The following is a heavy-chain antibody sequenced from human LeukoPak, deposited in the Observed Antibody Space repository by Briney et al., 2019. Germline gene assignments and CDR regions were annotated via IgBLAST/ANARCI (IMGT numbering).Heavy chain of an antibody. CDR2: ISSSGSTI. J-gene: IGHJ4*02. Sequence: GGSLRLSCAASGFTFSDYYMSRIRQAPGKGLEWVSYISSSGSTIYYADSVKGRFTISRDNAKNSLYLQMNSLRAEDTAVYYCARGLHCSSTSCYYFDYWGQGTLVTVSS. D-gene: IGHD2-2*01. CDR3: ARGLHCSSTSCYYFDY. CDR1: GFTFSDYY. V-gene: IGHV3-11*04.